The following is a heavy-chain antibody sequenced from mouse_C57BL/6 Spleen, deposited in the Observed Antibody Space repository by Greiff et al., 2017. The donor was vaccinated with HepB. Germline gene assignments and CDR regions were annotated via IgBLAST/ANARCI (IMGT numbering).Heavy chain of an antibody. J-gene: IGHJ3*01. CDR3: ARSSTMVTTGWFAY. Sequence: QVQLKQPGAELVKPGASVKLSCKASGYTFTSYWMHWVKQRPGQGLEWIGMIHPNSGSTNYNEKFKSKATLTVDKSSSTAYMQLSSLTSEDSAVYYCARSSTMVTTGWFAYWGQGTLVTVSA. CDR1: GYTFTSYW. CDR2: IHPNSGST. D-gene: IGHD2-2*01. V-gene: IGHV1-64*01.